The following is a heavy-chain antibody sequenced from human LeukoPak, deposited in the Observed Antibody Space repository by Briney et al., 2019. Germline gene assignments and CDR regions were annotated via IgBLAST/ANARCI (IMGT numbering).Heavy chain of an antibody. CDR1: GGSISSYY. CDR3: ARGRGRTIFGVVIAYYYYYMDV. Sequence: PSETLSLTSTVSGGSISSYYWSWIRQPAGKGLEWIGRIYTSGSTNYNPSLKSRVTMSVDTSKNQFSLKLSSVTAADTAVYYCARGRGRTIFGVVIAYYYYYMDVWGKGTTVTVSS. D-gene: IGHD3-3*01. V-gene: IGHV4-4*07. J-gene: IGHJ6*03. CDR2: IYTSGST.